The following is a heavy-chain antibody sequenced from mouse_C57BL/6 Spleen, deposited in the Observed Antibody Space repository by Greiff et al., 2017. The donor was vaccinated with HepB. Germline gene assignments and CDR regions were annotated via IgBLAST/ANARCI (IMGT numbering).Heavy chain of an antibody. J-gene: IGHJ2*01. CDR3: ARVYDAGFDY. CDR2: ISDGGSYN. Sequence: EVHLVESGGGLVKPGGSLKLSCAASGFTFSSYAMSWVRQTPAKRLEWVATISDGGSYNDYPDNVKGRFTISRDNAKNNLYLQMSHLKSEDTSMYYCARVYDAGFDYWGQGTTLTVSS. CDR1: GFTFSSYA. D-gene: IGHD2-12*01. V-gene: IGHV5-4*01.